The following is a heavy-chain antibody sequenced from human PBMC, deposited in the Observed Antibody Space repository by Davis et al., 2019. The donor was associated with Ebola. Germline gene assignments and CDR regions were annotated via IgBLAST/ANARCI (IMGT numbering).Heavy chain of an antibody. CDR1: GYTFTDYY. Sequence: AASVQVSCKASGYTFTDYYIHWVRQAGQGLEWMGRINPNGGGTNYAQKFQGRVTVTWDTSISTAYLVLCRLISDASALYYCAGGSSYGDFYCIAVWGRGTAVTVSS. V-gene: IGHV1-2*06. CDR3: AGGSSYGDFYCIAV. CDR2: INPNGGGT. D-gene: IGHD4-17*01. J-gene: IGHJ6*04.